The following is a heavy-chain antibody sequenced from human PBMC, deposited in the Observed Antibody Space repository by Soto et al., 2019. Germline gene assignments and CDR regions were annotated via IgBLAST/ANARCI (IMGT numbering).Heavy chain of an antibody. J-gene: IGHJ3*01. CDR3: ARGIASTSLVSFDV. D-gene: IGHD1-1*01. V-gene: IGHV3-21*02. Sequence: EVLLVESGGGLVKPGWSLRLSCVASGFSFSTSIMHWVRQAPGKGLEWIATISSTSTNIYYAGSVKGRFSISRDNPKNSLFLQMNSLRAEDMAVYYCARGIASTSLVSFDVWGQGTMVTVS. CDR2: ISSTSTNI. CDR1: GFSFSTSI.